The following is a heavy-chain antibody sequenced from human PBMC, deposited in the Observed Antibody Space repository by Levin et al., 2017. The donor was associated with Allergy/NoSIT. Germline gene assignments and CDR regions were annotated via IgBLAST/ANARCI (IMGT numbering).Heavy chain of an antibody. D-gene: IGHD2-15*01. CDR2: IYHSGTT. CDR1: GGSISNSGHY. V-gene: IGHV4-39*01. J-gene: IGHJ5*02. Sequence: SETLSLTCTVSGGSISNSGHYWGWIRQPPGKGLEWIVSIYHSGTTYYNASLKSRVTISVDTSKNQFSLKLRSVTAADTAMYYCARSGGTDLDWFDPWGQGTLITVSS. CDR3: ARSGGTDLDWFDP.